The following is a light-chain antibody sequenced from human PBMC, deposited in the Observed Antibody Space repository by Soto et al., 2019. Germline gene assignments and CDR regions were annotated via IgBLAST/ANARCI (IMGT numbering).Light chain of an antibody. Sequence: VLTQSPSASASLGASVKLTCTLSSGHSNYAIAWHQQQPEKGPRYLMNLNSDGSPTKGDGIPDRFSGSSSGAERYLTISSLQSEDEADYYCQTWATGIRVFGGGTKVTVL. CDR3: QTWATGIRV. V-gene: IGLV4-69*01. CDR2: LNSDGSP. J-gene: IGLJ3*02. CDR1: SGHSNYA.